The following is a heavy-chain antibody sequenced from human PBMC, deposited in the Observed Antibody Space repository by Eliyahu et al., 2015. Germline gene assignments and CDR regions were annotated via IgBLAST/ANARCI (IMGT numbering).Heavy chain of an antibody. J-gene: IGHJ4*02. CDR3: TTDGGSGGNADH. Sequence: QLQLQESGPGLLKPSETLSLICTTSGGSVTRSSSHWGWXRXPPGRGLEWIGSITSGGGTAYNPSLKSRVTISIDTSKNHFSLRVTSVTAADTAVYYCTTDGGSGGNADHWGQGTLVAVSS. CDR1: GGSVTRSSSH. V-gene: IGHV4-39*07. D-gene: IGHD4-23*01. CDR2: ITSGGGT.